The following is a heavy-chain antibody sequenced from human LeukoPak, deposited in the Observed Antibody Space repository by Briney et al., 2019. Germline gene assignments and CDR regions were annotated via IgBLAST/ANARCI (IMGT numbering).Heavy chain of an antibody. D-gene: IGHD2-2*02. Sequence: SETLSLTCTVSSGSISSSSYYWGWIRQPPGKGLEWFGSMYYSGRTYYNPTLKSRVTISVDTSKNQFTLKLSSVTAADTAVYYCARQATYCSSTSCYKAVDAFDIWGQGTMVTVSS. CDR1: SGSISSSSYY. V-gene: IGHV4-39*01. J-gene: IGHJ3*02. CDR2: MYYSGRT. CDR3: ARQATYCSSTSCYKAVDAFDI.